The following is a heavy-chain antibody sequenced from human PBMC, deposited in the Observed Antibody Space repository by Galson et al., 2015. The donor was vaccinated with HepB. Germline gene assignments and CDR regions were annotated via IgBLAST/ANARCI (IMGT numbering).Heavy chain of an antibody. V-gene: IGHV3-23*01. CDR3: ARRRRLIRGVMGYTWFDP. J-gene: IGHJ5*02. D-gene: IGHD3-10*01. CDR2: ISGSDNST. Sequence: SLRLSCAASGFAFRNYGMTWVRQAPGKGLEWISGISGSDNSTYYSGSVKGRFTISRDNSKNTLFLQLNNLRVEDTAVYYCARRRRLIRGVMGYTWFDPWGQGSLVTVSS. CDR1: GFAFRNYG.